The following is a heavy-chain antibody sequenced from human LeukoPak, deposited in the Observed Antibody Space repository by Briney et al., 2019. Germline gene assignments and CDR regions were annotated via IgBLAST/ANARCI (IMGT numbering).Heavy chain of an antibody. Sequence: GGSLRLSCAASGFTFSSYAMSWVRQAPGKGLEWVSSISSSSSYIYYADSVKGRFTISRDNAKNSLYLQMNSLRAEDTAVYYCARDQVIRYYYGMDVWGQGTTVTVSS. J-gene: IGHJ6*02. CDR1: GFTFSSYA. D-gene: IGHD3-22*01. CDR3: ARDQVIRYYYGMDV. V-gene: IGHV3-21*01. CDR2: ISSSSSYI.